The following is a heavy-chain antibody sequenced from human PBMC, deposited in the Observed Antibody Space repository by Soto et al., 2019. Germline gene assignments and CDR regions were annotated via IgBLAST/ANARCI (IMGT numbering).Heavy chain of an antibody. Sequence: PGGSLRLSCAASGFTFSSYAMGWVRQAPGKGLEWVSAISGSGGSTYYADSVKGRFTISRDNSKNTLYLQMNSLRAEDTAVYYCAKRVPAAESAEYFQHWGQGIRVTVAS. CDR3: AKRVPAAESAEYFQH. V-gene: IGHV3-23*01. CDR2: ISGSGGST. CDR1: GFTFSSYA. D-gene: IGHD2-2*01. J-gene: IGHJ1*01.